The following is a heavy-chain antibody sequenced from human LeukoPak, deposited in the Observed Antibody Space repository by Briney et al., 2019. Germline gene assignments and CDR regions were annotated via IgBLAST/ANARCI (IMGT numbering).Heavy chain of an antibody. CDR2: ISYDGSNK. V-gene: IGHV3-30*18. CDR3: AKELDYSSSWPRGFHY. CDR1: GFTFSSYG. J-gene: IGHJ4*02. Sequence: PGRSLRLSCAASGFTFSSYGMHWVRQAPGKGLEWVAVISYDGSNKYYADSVKGRFTISRDNSKNTLYLQTNSLRAEDTAVYYCAKELDYSSSWPRGFHYWGQGTLVTVSS. D-gene: IGHD6-13*01.